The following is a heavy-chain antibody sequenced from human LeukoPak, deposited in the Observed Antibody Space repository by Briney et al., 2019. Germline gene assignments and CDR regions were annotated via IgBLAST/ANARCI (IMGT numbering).Heavy chain of an antibody. CDR2: ISSSNTYI. CDR1: GFTFSSFG. CDR3: TRDPSAATRSGDYFDY. J-gene: IGHJ4*02. V-gene: IGHV3-21*01. D-gene: IGHD6-13*01. Sequence: GGSLRLSCAASGFTFSSFGMNWVRQAPGKGLEWVSSISSSNTYIYYADSLKGRFTISRDNAKNSLYLQMNSLRAEDTAVYYCTRDPSAATRSGDYFDYWGQGTLVTVSS.